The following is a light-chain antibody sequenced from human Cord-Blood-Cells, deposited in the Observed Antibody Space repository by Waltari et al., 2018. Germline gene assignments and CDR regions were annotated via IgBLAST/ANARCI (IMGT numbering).Light chain of an antibody. CDR1: SSDVGGYNY. CDR3: SSSTSSSTWV. CDR2: DVS. V-gene: IGLV2-14*01. J-gene: IGLJ3*02. Sequence: QSALTQPASVSGSPGQSITISCTGTSSDVGGYNYVSWSQQHPGKVPTLMIYDVSKRPAGVSDRFSGSKAGNTASLTISGLQAEDEADYYCSSSTSSSTWVFGGGTKLTVL.